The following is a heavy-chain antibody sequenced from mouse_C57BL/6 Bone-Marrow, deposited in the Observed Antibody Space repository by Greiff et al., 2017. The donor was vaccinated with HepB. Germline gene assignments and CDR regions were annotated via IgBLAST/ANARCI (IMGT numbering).Heavy chain of an antibody. CDR2: IHPNSGST. CDR3: ARWGYGSSPPFDY. Sequence: QVQLKQSGAELVKPGASVKLSCKASGYTFTSYWMHWVKQRPGQGLEWIGMIHPNSGSTNYNEKFKSKATLTVDKSSSTAYMQLSSLTSEDSAVYYCARWGYGSSPPFDYWGQGTTLTVSS. J-gene: IGHJ2*01. CDR1: GYTFTSYW. D-gene: IGHD1-1*01. V-gene: IGHV1-64*01.